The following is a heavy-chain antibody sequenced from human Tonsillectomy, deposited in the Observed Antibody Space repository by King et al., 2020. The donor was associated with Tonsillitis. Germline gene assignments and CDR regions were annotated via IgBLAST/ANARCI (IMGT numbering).Heavy chain of an antibody. Sequence: EVQLVESGGGLVQPGESLRLSCAASGFAFSGCAMNWVRQTPGKGLEWISHITYNSKFIFYADSVKGRFTISRDNAKNSLYLQMNSLGDEDTAVYYCATWGWALGIDYWGQGTLVTVSS. CDR1: GFAFSGCA. CDR2: ITYNSKFI. D-gene: IGHD3-16*01. J-gene: IGHJ4*02. V-gene: IGHV3-48*02. CDR3: ATWGWALGIDY.